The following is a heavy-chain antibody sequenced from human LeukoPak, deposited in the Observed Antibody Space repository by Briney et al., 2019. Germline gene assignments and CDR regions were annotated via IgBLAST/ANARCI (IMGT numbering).Heavy chain of an antibody. V-gene: IGHV3-33*06. CDR1: GFTFGTYG. J-gene: IGHJ3*02. CDR2: IWNDGSNK. CDR3: AKDYSRDGYYADTFHI. D-gene: IGHD3-3*01. Sequence: GGSLRLTCEASGFTFGTYGMHWVRQAPGKGLEWVAVIWNDGSNKYYADSVKGRFTISRDNSKNTLYLQMNSLRVEDTAVYYCAKDYSRDGYYADTFHIWGQGTMVTVSS.